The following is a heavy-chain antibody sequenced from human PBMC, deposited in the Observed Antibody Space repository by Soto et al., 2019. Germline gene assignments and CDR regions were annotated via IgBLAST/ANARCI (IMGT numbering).Heavy chain of an antibody. CDR3: ASSLLDY. V-gene: IGHV3-48*02. J-gene: IGHJ4*02. CDR1: EFTFSAYA. Sequence: ESGGGLVQPGGSLRLSCAASEFTFSAYAMNWVRQAPGKGLEWVSYISSSSNTIYYADSVKGRFTISRDNAKNSLYLQMNSLRDEDPAVYYCASSLLDYWGQGTLVTVSS. CDR2: ISSSSNTI.